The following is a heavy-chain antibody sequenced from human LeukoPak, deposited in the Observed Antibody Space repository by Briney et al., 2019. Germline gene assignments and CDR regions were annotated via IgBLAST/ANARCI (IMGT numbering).Heavy chain of an antibody. Sequence: GGSLRLSCAASGFTFDDYATHWVRQAPGKGLEWVSGISWNSGSIGYADSVKGRFTISRDNAKNSLYLQMNSLRAEDMALYYCAKDLGYSYGYGAFDYWGQGTLVTVSS. CDR2: ISWNSGSI. J-gene: IGHJ4*02. CDR1: GFTFDDYA. CDR3: AKDLGYSYGYGAFDY. V-gene: IGHV3-9*03. D-gene: IGHD5-18*01.